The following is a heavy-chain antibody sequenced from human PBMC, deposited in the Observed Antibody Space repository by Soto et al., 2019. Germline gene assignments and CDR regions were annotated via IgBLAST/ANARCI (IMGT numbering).Heavy chain of an antibody. CDR2: INAGNGNT. D-gene: IGHD2-21*02. Sequence: QVQLVQSGAEEKKPGASVKVSCKASGYTFTSYAMHWVRQAPGQRLEWMGWINAGNGNTKYSQKFQGRVTITRDTSASTAYMELSSLRSEDTAVYYCARAGRGGDFADYWGQGPLVTVSS. CDR1: GYTFTSYA. CDR3: ARAGRGGDFADY. V-gene: IGHV1-3*05. J-gene: IGHJ4*02.